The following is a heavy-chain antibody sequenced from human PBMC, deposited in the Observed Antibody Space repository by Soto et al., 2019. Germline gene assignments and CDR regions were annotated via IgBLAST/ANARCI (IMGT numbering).Heavy chain of an antibody. Sequence: EVQLVESGGGLVQPWGSLRLSCVASVFTCSDYCMHWFRQAPGKGLVWASRIKFDGSFTSHADSVKGRFTISRDNARNTVHLQMDSLRAEDTGVYYCARGLRNYYGVDVWVHGTTVTVSS. CDR3: ARGLRNYYGVDV. V-gene: IGHV3-74*01. D-gene: IGHD4-17*01. CDR2: IKFDGSFT. J-gene: IGHJ6*02. CDR1: VFTCSDYC.